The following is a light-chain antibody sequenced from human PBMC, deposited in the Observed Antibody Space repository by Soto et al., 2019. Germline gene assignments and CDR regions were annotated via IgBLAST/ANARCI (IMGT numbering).Light chain of an antibody. CDR2: GAS. CDR3: QQRSNWHTIT. Sequence: EIVLTQSPSTLALSPGYRSALSCKASQSVHNFLAWYQQKPGQAPRLLIYGASTRAAGIPASFSGSGSGTDFTLTISSLEPQDFAAYYCQQRSNWHTITFGHGTRLEIK. CDR1: QSVHNF. J-gene: IGKJ5*01. V-gene: IGKV3D-11*02.